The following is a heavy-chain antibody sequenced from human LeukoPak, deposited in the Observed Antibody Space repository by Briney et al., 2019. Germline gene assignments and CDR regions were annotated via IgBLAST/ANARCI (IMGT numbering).Heavy chain of an antibody. J-gene: IGHJ4*02. V-gene: IGHV3-7*01. D-gene: IGHD2-2*01. CDR2: INPAGRDT. Sequence: SGGSLRLSCEGSGFTFSDYWMRWVRQAPGKGLEWVANINPAGRDTYYVDSVKGRFPISRDNVKKSTFLQMNSLRVEEPAFYHCVRWGVTAGMQDWGQGTLVTVSS. CDR3: VRWGVTAGMQD. CDR1: GFTFSDYW.